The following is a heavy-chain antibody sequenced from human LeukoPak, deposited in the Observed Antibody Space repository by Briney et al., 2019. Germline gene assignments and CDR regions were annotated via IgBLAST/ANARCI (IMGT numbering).Heavy chain of an antibody. J-gene: IGHJ5*02. CDR1: GGSISSSSYY. V-gene: IGHV4-39*01. Sequence: SETLSLTCTVSGGSISSSSYYWGWIRQPPGKGLEWIGSIYYSGSAYYNPSLKSRVTISVDTSKNQFSLKLSSVTAADTAVYYCARQGNWFDPWGQGTLVTVSS. CDR3: ARQGNWFDP. CDR2: IYYSGSA.